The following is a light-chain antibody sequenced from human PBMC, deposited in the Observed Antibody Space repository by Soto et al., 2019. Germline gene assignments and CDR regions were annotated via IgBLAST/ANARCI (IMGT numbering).Light chain of an antibody. J-gene: IGKJ3*01. CDR2: AAS. V-gene: IGKV1-39*01. Sequence: DIQMTQSPSSLSASVGDRVTITCRASQSISSYLNWYQQKPGKAPKLLIYAASSLQSGVPSRFSGSGSGTDFXLTIXXXXXEDFATYYCQQSYSTPFTFGPGTKVDIK. CDR3: QQSYSTPFT. CDR1: QSISSY.